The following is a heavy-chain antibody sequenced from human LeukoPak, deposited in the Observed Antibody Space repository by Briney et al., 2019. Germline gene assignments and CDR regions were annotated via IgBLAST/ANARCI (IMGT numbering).Heavy chain of an antibody. CDR1: GFTVSSNY. Sequence: PGGSLRLSCAASGFTVSSNYMSWVRQAPGRGLEWVSVIYSGGSTYYADSVKGRFTISRDNSKNTLYLQMNSLRAEDTAVYYCARAPPGYCSGGSCSRPLDLWGQGTLVTVSS. D-gene: IGHD2-15*01. V-gene: IGHV3-66*01. CDR2: IYSGGST. J-gene: IGHJ5*02. CDR3: ARAPPGYCSGGSCSRPLDL.